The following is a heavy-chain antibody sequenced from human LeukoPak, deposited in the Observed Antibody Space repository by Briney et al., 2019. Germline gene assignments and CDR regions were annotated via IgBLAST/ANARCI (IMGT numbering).Heavy chain of an antibody. Sequence: GASVKVSCKASGDTFTNYGFNWVRQAPGQGLQWMGWISALNGNTTYAQKLQGRVTMTTDTSTSTAYMELRSLRSDDTAVYYCARGTWNIMVAKDGMDVWGQGTTVTVSS. CDR2: ISALNGNT. D-gene: IGHD2-15*01. V-gene: IGHV1-18*01. J-gene: IGHJ6*02. CDR1: GDTFTNYG. CDR3: ARGTWNIMVAKDGMDV.